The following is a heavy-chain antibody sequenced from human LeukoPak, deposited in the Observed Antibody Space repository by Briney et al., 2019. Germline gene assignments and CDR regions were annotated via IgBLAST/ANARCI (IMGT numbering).Heavy chain of an antibody. Sequence: PGGSLRLSCAASGFTFSNYGMHWVRQAPGKGLEWVAVIWYDGSNKYYPDSVRGRFTISRDNSKNTLYLQMNSLRAEDTAVYYCARGYDYGDYGVVEWGQGTLVTVSS. CDR2: IWYDGSNK. J-gene: IGHJ4*02. CDR3: ARGYDYGDYGVVE. CDR1: GFTFSNYG. V-gene: IGHV3-33*01. D-gene: IGHD4-17*01.